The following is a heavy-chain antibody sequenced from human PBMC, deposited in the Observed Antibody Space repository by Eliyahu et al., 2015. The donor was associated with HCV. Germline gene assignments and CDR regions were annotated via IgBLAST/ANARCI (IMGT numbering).Heavy chain of an antibody. J-gene: IGHJ4*02. CDR1: SYA. V-gene: IGHV3-30-3*01. CDR3: AREGYCTGGVCYTDGSSSLVFDY. D-gene: IGHD2-8*02. CDR2: ISYDGSNK. Sequence: SYAMHWVRQAPGKGLEWVAVISYDGSNKYYADSVKGRFTISRDNSKNTLYLQMNSLRAEDTAVYYCAREGYCTGGVCYTDGSSSLVFDYWGQGTLVTVSS.